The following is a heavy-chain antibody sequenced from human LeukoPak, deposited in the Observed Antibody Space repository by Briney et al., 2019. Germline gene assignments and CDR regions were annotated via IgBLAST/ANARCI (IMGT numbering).Heavy chain of an antibody. J-gene: IGHJ4*02. V-gene: IGHV4-39*07. CDR1: GGSISSSSYY. Sequence: PSETPSLTCTVSGGSISSSSYYWGWIRQPPGKGLEWIGTINYSGSTNYNPSLKSRVTISVDTSKNQFSLKLSSVTAADTAVYYCARVSSGYYYVYDYWGQGTLVTVSS. CDR3: ARVSSGYYYVYDY. CDR2: INYSGST. D-gene: IGHD3-22*01.